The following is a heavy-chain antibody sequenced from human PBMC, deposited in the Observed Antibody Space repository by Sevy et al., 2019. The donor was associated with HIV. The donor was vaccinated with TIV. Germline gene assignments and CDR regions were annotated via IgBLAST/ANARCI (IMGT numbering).Heavy chain of an antibody. J-gene: IGHJ4*02. CDR3: AKDTSYDSSGFFDY. Sequence: GGSLRLSCAASGFTFSSYAMSWVRQAPGKGLEWVSAISGRGGSTYYADSVKGRFTISRDNSKNTLYLQMNSLRAEDTAVYYCAKDTSYDSSGFFDYWGQGTLVTVSS. CDR2: ISGRGGST. V-gene: IGHV3-23*01. D-gene: IGHD3-22*01. CDR1: GFTFSSYA.